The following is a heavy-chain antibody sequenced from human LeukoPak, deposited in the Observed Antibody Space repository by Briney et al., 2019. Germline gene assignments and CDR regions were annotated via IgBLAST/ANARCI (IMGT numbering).Heavy chain of an antibody. CDR3: ARGLSGPMRNY. V-gene: IGHV1-8*02. J-gene: IGHJ4*02. CDR1: GGTFSSYA. D-gene: IGHD3-22*01. CDR2: MNPNSGNT. Sequence: GASVKVSCKASGGTFSSYAISWVRQATGQGLEWMGWMNPNSGNTGYAQKFQGRVTMTRNTSISTAYMELSSLRSEDTAVYYCARGLSGPMRNYWGQGTLVTVSS.